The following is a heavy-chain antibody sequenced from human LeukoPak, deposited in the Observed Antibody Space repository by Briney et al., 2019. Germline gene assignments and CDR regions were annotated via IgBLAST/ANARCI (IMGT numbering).Heavy chain of an antibody. Sequence: PSETLSLTCTVSGGSISSGGYYWSWIRQHPGKGLEWIGYIYYSGSTYYNPSLKSRVTISVDTSKNQFSLKLSSVTAADTAVYYCARDNTDGGGYYYYMDVWGKGTMVTVSS. CDR1: GGSISSGGYY. CDR3: ARDNTDGGGYYYYMDV. V-gene: IGHV4-31*03. D-gene: IGHD3-16*01. CDR2: IYYSGST. J-gene: IGHJ6*03.